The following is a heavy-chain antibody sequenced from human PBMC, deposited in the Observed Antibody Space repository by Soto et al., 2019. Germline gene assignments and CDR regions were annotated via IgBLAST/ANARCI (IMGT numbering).Heavy chain of an antibody. CDR2: INHSGST. V-gene: IGHV4-34*01. CDR3: ATDGYCSSTSCYVDY. CDR1: GGSFSGYY. Sequence: PSETLSLTCAVYGGSFSGYYWSWIRQPPGKGLEWIGEINHSGSTNYNPSLKSRVTISVDKSKNQFSLKLSSVTAADTAVYYCATDGYCSSTSCYVDYWGQGTLVTVSS. D-gene: IGHD2-2*03. J-gene: IGHJ4*02.